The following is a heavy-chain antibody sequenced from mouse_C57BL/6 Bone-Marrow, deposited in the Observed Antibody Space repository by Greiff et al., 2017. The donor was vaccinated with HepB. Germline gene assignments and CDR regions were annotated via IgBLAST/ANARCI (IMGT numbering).Heavy chain of an antibody. J-gene: IGHJ3*01. CDR3: ARVRDYGAY. CDR2: IYPRSGNT. D-gene: IGHD2-4*01. CDR1: GYTFTSYG. V-gene: IGHV1-81*01. Sequence: QVQLQQSGAELARPGASVKLSCKASGYTFTSYGISWVKQRTGQGLEWIGEIYPRSGNTYYNEKFKGKATLTADKSSSTAYMELRSLTSEDSAVYFCARVRDYGAYWGQGTLVTVSA.